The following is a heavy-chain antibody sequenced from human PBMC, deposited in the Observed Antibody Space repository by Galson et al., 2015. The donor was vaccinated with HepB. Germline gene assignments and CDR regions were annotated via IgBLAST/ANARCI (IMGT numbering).Heavy chain of an antibody. J-gene: IGHJ6*03. Sequence: SVKVSCKASGGTFSSYAISWVRQAPGQGLEWMGRIIPILGIANYAQKFQGRVTITADKSTSTAYMELSSLRSEDTAVYYCARAGSGWHGGYYYYYMDVWGKGTTVTVSS. CDR2: IIPILGIA. CDR3: ARAGSGWHGGYYYYYMDV. D-gene: IGHD6-19*01. V-gene: IGHV1-69*04. CDR1: GGTFSSYA.